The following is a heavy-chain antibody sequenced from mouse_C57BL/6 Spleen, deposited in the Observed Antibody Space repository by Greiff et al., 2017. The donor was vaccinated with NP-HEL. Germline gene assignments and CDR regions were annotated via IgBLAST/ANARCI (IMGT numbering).Heavy chain of an antibody. CDR1: GYSITSGYY. D-gene: IGHD1-1*01. Sequence: EVKVEESGPGLVKPSQSLSLTCSVTGYSITSGYYWNWIRQFPGNKLEWMGYISYDGSNNYNPSLKNRISITRDTSKNQFFLKLNSVTTEDTATYYCARAHYYYGSSSYYFDYWGQGTTLTVSS. V-gene: IGHV3-6*01. J-gene: IGHJ2*01. CDR2: ISYDGSN. CDR3: ARAHYYYGSSSYYFDY.